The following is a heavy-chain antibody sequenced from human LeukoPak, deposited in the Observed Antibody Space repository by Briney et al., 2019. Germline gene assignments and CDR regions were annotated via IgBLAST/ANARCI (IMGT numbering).Heavy chain of an antibody. CDR2: IHYRGST. CDR3: ARHVGNGYSDHFDY. J-gene: IGHJ4*02. CDR1: GASISSYF. Sequence: PPETLSLTCTVSGASISSYFWSWVRQPPGKGLEWIGYIHYRGSTNYSPSLESRVTISKDTSKNQFSLELTSVTAADTAVYYCARHVGNGYSDHFDYWGQGTLVTVSS. V-gene: IGHV4-59*08. D-gene: IGHD5-24*01.